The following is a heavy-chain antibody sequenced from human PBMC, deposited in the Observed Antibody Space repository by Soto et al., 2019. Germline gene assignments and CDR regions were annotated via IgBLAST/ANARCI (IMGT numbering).Heavy chain of an antibody. Sequence: QVQLQESGPGLVKPSQTVSLTCTVSGGSISSGGHYWSWIRQHPGKGLEWIGYIYYTGSTYYNPSLKSRGSISGDTSKNQFSRKLSSVTAADTAVYYCARAGTYDFWSGYPFEYWGQGTLVTVSS. CDR3: ARAGTYDFWSGYPFEY. CDR1: GGSISSGGHY. V-gene: IGHV4-31*03. J-gene: IGHJ4*02. D-gene: IGHD3-3*01. CDR2: IYYTGST.